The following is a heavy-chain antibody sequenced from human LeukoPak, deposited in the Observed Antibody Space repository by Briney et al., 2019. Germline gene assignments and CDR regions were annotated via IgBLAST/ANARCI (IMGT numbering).Heavy chain of an antibody. Sequence: GGSLRLSCAASGFMLSSYWMYWVRQAPGKGLVWVSRINSDGTNTIYADSVKGRFTISRDNSKNTLYLQMNSLGAEDTAVYYCARDGVAARPSYYYYYMDVWGEGTTVTVSS. CDR1: GFMLSSYW. CDR3: ARDGVAARPSYYYYYMDV. V-gene: IGHV3-74*01. J-gene: IGHJ6*03. D-gene: IGHD6-6*01. CDR2: INSDGTNT.